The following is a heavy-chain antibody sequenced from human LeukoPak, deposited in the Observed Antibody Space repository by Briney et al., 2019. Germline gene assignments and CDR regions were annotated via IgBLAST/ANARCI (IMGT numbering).Heavy chain of an antibody. Sequence: PGGSLRLSCAASGFTFSSYGMHWVRQAPGKGLEWVAFIRYDRSNKYYADSVKGRFTISRDNSKNTLYLQMNSLRAEDTAVYYCAKGQYYDFWSGSQGYFDYWGQGTLVTVSS. CDR3: AKGQYYDFWSGSQGYFDY. J-gene: IGHJ4*02. V-gene: IGHV3-30*02. CDR1: GFTFSSYG. D-gene: IGHD3-3*01. CDR2: IRYDRSNK.